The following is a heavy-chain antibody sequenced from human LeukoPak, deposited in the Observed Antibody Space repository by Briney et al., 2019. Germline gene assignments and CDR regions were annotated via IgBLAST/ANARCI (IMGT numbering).Heavy chain of an antibody. V-gene: IGHV4-39*01. Sequence: PSETLSLTCTVSGGSISSSGYYCGWIRQPPGKALGWIVSFYYSGYTYYNPSLKSRVTISVDTSKNHFALRVNSVTAADTAVYYCARHDLWGQGTLVTVSS. CDR3: ARHDL. CDR2: FYYSGYT. CDR1: GGSISSSGYY. J-gene: IGHJ4*02.